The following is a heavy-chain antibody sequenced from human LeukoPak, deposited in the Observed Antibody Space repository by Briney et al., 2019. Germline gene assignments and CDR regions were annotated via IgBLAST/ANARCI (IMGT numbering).Heavy chain of an antibody. Sequence: GASVKVSCKVSGYTLTELSMHWVRQAPGKGLEWMGGFDPEDGETIYAQKFQGRVTMTEGTSTDTAYMELSSLRSEDTAVYYCATLSVGNPFDYWGQGTLVTVSS. J-gene: IGHJ4*02. CDR1: GYTLTELS. V-gene: IGHV1-24*01. CDR3: ATLSVGNPFDY. D-gene: IGHD1-14*01. CDR2: FDPEDGET.